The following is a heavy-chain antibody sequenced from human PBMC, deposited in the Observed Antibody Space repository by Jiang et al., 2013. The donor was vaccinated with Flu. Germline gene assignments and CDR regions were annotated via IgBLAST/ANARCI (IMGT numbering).Heavy chain of an antibody. V-gene: IGHV5-51*01. CDR2: IYPGDSDT. CDR1: GYSFTNYW. J-gene: IGHJ3*01. D-gene: IGHD1-26*01. CDR3: YGPGGTHDAFDV. Sequence: GAEVKKPGESLKISCRGSGYSFTNYWIGWVRQRPGKGLEWMGIIYPGDSDTRYSPSFQGQVTISADRSTSTAYLQWSSLKVSDTATYYGYGPGGTHDAFDVWGQGTLVTVTS.